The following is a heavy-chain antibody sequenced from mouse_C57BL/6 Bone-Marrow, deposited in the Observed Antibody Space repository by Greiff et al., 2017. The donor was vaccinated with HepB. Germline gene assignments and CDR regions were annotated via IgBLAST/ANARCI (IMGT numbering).Heavy chain of an antibody. CDR3: ARQSNSFAY. J-gene: IGHJ3*01. CDR2: ISSGGSYT. V-gene: IGHV5-6*02. D-gene: IGHD2-5*01. CDR1: GFTFSSYG. Sequence: DVKLVESGGDLVKPGGSLKLSCAASGFTFSSYGMSWVRQTPDKRLEWVATISSGGSYTYYPDSVKGRFTISRDNAKNTLYLQMSSLKSEDTAMYYCARQSNSFAYWGQGTLVTVSA.